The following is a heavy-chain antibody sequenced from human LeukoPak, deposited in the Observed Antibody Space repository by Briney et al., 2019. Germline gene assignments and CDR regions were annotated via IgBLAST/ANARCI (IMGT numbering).Heavy chain of an antibody. CDR3: ARGKYYGSGSYYNVGD. D-gene: IGHD3-10*01. J-gene: IGHJ4*02. CDR2: IIPMFATA. CDR1: GGTISSYA. Sequence: GASVKVSCKASGGTISSYAISWVRQAPGQGLEWMGGIIPMFATAHYAQRFQGRVTITADESTSTAYMELSSLRSEDTAVYYCARGKYYGSGSYYNVGDWGQGTLVTVSS. V-gene: IGHV1-69*13.